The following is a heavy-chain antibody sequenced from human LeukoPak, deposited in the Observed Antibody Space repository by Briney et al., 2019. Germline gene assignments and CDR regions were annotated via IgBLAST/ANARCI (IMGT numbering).Heavy chain of an antibody. CDR3: ARDLPAYYYGSGSYFSSVGLDY. CDR2: IYHSGST. J-gene: IGHJ4*02. CDR1: GGSISSSNW. D-gene: IGHD3-10*01. V-gene: IGHV4-4*02. Sequence: PSETLSLTCAVSGGSISSSNWWSWVRQPPGKGLEWIGEIYHSGSTNYNASLKSRVTISVDTSKNQFSLKLSSVTAADAAVYYCARDLPAYYYGSGSYFSSVGLDYWGQGTLVTVSS.